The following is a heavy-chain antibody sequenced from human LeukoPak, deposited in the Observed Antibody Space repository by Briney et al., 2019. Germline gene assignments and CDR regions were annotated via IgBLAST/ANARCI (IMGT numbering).Heavy chain of an antibody. CDR1: GGTFSSYA. CDR3: ATVDEYSGSYRFDY. CDR2: IIPILGIA. D-gene: IGHD1-26*01. V-gene: IGHV1-69*04. J-gene: IGHJ4*02. Sequence: SVKVSCKASGGTFSSYAISWVRQAPGQGLEWMGRIIPILGIANYAQKFQGRVTMTEDTSTDTAYMELSSLRSEDTAVYYCATVDEYSGSYRFDYWGQGTLVTVSS.